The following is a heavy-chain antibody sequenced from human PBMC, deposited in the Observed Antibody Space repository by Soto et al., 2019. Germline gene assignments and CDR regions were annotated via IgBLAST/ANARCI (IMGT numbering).Heavy chain of an antibody. CDR3: ARCDLYYYDSSGELYFDY. Sequence: PGGSLRLSCAASGFTFSSYWMHWVRQAPGKGLVWVSRINSDGSSTSYADSAKGRFTISRDNAKNTLYLQMNSLRAEDTAVYYCARCDLYYYDSSGELYFDYWGQGTLVTVSS. CDR2: INSDGSST. V-gene: IGHV3-74*01. CDR1: GFTFSSYW. J-gene: IGHJ4*02. D-gene: IGHD3-22*01.